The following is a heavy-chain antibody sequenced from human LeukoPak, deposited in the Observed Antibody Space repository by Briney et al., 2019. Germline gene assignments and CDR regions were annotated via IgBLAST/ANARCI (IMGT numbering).Heavy chain of an antibody. CDR2: INPNSGGT. V-gene: IGHV1-2*02. D-gene: IGHD5-24*01. Sequence: ASVKVSCKASGYTFTDYYMHWVRQAPGQGLEWMGWINPNSGGTNYAQKFQGRVTMTRDTSISTAYMELSRLRSDDTAVYYCAKDRDLAWLQFDYWGQGTLVTVSS. J-gene: IGHJ4*02. CDR1: GYTFTDYY. CDR3: AKDRDLAWLQFDY.